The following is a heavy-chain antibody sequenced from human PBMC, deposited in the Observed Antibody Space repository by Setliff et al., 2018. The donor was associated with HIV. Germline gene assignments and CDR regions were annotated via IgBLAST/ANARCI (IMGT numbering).Heavy chain of an antibody. V-gene: IGHV3-7*01. CDR2: IKQDGSDK. D-gene: IGHD3-16*01. CDR3: AAVPWGHSSLIIDH. CDR1: GFTFANYW. J-gene: IGHJ4*02. Sequence: GGSLRLSCGASGFTFANYWMNWVRRAPGKGLEWVANIKQDGSDKYYADSVRGRFTISRDNTKNSVYLQMHSLRVEDTAVYYCAAVPWGHSSLIIDHWGQGTPVTVSS.